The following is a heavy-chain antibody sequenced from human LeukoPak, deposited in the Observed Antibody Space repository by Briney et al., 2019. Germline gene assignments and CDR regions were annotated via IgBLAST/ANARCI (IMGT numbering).Heavy chain of an antibody. V-gene: IGHV3-74*01. CDR1: GFTFSRYW. Sequence: VGSLRLSCAVSGFTFSRYWMHWVRQAPGKGLVWVSRINSDGSTITSADSVKGRFTISRDNAKNTLFLQMNSLRAEDTAVYYCATTPRSVAGSRIGYYYGMDVWGKGTTVTVSS. D-gene: IGHD6-19*01. CDR3: ATTPRSVAGSRIGYYYGMDV. CDR2: INSDGSTI. J-gene: IGHJ6*04.